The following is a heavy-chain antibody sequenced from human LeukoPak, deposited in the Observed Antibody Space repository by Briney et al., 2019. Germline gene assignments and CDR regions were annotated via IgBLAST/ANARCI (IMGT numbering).Heavy chain of an antibody. D-gene: IGHD1-26*01. CDR2: IYTSGST. CDR3: ARQLGSLKHYYGMDV. V-gene: IGHV4-4*07. CDR1: GGSISSYY. Sequence: KPSETLSLTCTVSGGSISSYYWSWIRQPAGKGLEWIGRIYTSGSTNYNPSLKSRVTISVDTSKNQFSLKLSSVTAADTAVYYCARQLGSLKHYYGMDVWGQGTTVTVSS. J-gene: IGHJ6*02.